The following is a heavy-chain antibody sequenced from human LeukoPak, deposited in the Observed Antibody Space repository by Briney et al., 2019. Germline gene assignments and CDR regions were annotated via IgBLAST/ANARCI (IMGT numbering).Heavy chain of an antibody. Sequence: PSETLSLTCAVYGGSFSGYYWSWIRQPPGKGLEWIGEITHSGSTNYNPSLKSRVTISVDTSKNQFSLKLSSVTAADTAVYYCARTSNTVTTFRSRRASFDYWGQGALVTVSS. CDR3: ARTSNTVTTFRSRRASFDY. CDR1: GGSFSGYY. J-gene: IGHJ4*02. D-gene: IGHD4-17*01. CDR2: ITHSGST. V-gene: IGHV4-34*01.